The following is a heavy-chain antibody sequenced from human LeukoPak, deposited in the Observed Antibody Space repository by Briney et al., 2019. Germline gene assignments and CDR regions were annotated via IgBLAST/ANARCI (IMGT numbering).Heavy chain of an antibody. Sequence: ASVKVSCKASGYTFTSYSMNWVRQVPGQGLEWMGYISANTGNPTYAQDFTGRFVFFWDTSVTTAYLQISSLRAEDTAVYYCAKGRGWEASYYYYYMDVWGKGTTVTISS. CDR2: ISANTGNP. D-gene: IGHD1-26*01. CDR3: AKGRGWEASYYYYYMDV. CDR1: GYTFTSYS. V-gene: IGHV7-4-1*02. J-gene: IGHJ6*03.